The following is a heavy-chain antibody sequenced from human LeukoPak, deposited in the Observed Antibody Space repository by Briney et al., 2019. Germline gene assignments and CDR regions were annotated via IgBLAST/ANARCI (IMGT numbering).Heavy chain of an antibody. CDR3: ARETGDDSSGLYDGFDP. CDR2: INPSGGST. Sequence: ASVKVSCKASGYTFTSYYMHWVRQAPGQGLEWMGIINPSGGSTSYAQKFQGRVTMARDTSTSTVYMELSSLRSEDTAVYYCARETGDDSSGLYDGFDPWGQGTLVTVSS. V-gene: IGHV1-46*01. J-gene: IGHJ5*02. D-gene: IGHD6-19*01. CDR1: GYTFTSYY.